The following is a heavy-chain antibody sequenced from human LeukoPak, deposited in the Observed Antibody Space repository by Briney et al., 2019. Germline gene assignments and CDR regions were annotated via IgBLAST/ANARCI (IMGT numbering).Heavy chain of an antibody. CDR3: ARAPAGIVVVPAVPLDY. V-gene: IGHV4-34*01. CDR2: INHSGST. D-gene: IGHD2-2*01. CDR1: GGSFSGYY. J-gene: IGHJ4*02. Sequence: SETLSLTCAVYGGSFSGYYWSWIRQPPGKGLEWIGEINHSGSTNYNPSLKSRVTISVGTSKNQFSLKLSSVTAADTAVYYCARAPAGIVVVPAVPLDYWGQGTLVTVSS.